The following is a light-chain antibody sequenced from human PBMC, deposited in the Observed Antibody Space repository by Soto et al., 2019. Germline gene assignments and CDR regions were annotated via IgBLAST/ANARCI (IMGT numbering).Light chain of an antibody. CDR3: HQYNSFSQT. CDR2: DAS. J-gene: IGKJ1*01. Sequence: DIQMTQSPSTLSASVGDRVTITCRASQNINSWLAWYLRKPGKAPKLLIYDASNLESGVPSRFSGGGSGTEFTLNISSLQPDDFATYYCHQYNSFSQTFGQGTKVDIK. V-gene: IGKV1-5*01. CDR1: QNINSW.